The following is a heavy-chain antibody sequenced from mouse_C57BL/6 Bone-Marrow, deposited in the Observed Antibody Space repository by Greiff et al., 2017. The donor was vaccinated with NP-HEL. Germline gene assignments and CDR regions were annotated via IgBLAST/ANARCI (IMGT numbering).Heavy chain of an antibody. J-gene: IGHJ4*01. CDR3: ARRGYGSRWAMDY. V-gene: IGHV1-64*01. D-gene: IGHD1-1*01. CDR1: GYTFTSYW. CDR2: IHPNSGST. Sequence: VQLQQPGAELVKPGASVKLSCKASGYTFTSYWMHWVKQRPGQGLEWIGMIHPNSGSTNYNEKFKSKATLTVDKSSSTAYMQLSSLTSEDSAVYYCARRGYGSRWAMDYWGQGTSVTVSS.